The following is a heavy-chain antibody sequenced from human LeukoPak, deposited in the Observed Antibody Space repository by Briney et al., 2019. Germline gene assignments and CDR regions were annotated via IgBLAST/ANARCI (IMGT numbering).Heavy chain of an antibody. V-gene: IGHV3-21*01. D-gene: IGHD2-8*02. Sequence: PGGSLRLSCGAAGFTFSNYTINWVRQAPGKGLEWVSSVSSSGHYIYSADSLKGRFTISRDDAKNLVFLQMTDLRAEDTAVYYCGRDGVLVSNSPSHWLFDFWGRGTLVTVSS. J-gene: IGHJ2*01. CDR3: GRDGVLVSNSPSHWLFDF. CDR1: GFTFSNYT. CDR2: VSSSGHYI.